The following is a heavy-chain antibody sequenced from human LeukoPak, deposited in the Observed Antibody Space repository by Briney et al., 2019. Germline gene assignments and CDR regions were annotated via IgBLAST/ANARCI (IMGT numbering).Heavy chain of an antibody. CDR1: GGSTSSHN. J-gene: IGHJ4*02. CDR2: IYYSGST. D-gene: IGHD6-6*01. V-gene: IGHV4-59*11. Sequence: KPSATLSPTSTASGGSTSSHNWSWIRQPPGKGLEWIGYIYYSGSTNYNPSLKSRVTISVDTSKNQFSLTLSSVTAADTAVYYCATGGDSSSYARFDYWGQGTLVTVSS. CDR3: ATGGDSSSYARFDY.